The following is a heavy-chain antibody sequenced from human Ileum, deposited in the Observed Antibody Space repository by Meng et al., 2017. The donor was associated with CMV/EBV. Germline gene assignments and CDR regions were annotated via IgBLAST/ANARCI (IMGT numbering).Heavy chain of an antibody. D-gene: IGHD1-26*01. Sequence: GESLKISCAASGFTFSNYGMHWVRQAPGKGLEWVALIWHDGSNKYYADSVKGRFTISRDNSENTLYLQVNSLGAEDTAVYYCAKDSVNYAMDYWGQGTLVTVSS. CDR1: GFTFSNYG. V-gene: IGHV3-33*06. CDR3: AKDSVNYAMDY. J-gene: IGHJ4*02. CDR2: IWHDGSNK.